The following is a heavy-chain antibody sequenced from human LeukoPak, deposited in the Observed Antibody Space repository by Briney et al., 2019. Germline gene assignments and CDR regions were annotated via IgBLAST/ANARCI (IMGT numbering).Heavy chain of an antibody. D-gene: IGHD3-3*01. V-gene: IGHV3-21*01. CDR1: GFTFSSYS. CDR3: ASRIFGVVTGDY. CDR2: ISSSSSYI. J-gene: IGHJ4*02. Sequence: GGSLRLSCAASGFTFSSYSMNWVRQAPGKGLEWVSSISSSSSYIYYADSVKGRFTISRDNAKNSLYLQMNSLRAEDAAVYYCASRIFGVVTGDYWGQGTLVTVSS.